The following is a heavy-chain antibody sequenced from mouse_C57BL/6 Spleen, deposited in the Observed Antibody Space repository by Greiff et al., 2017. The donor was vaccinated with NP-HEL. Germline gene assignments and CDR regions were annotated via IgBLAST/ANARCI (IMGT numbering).Heavy chain of an antibody. V-gene: IGHV1-52*01. D-gene: IGHD3-2*02. Sequence: VQLQQPGAELVRPGSSVKLSCKASGYTFTSYWMHWVKQRPIQGLEWIGNIDPSDSETHYNQKFKDKATLTVDKSSSTAYMQLSSLTSEDSAFYYCARTMGFAIDISGFFDYWGQGTTLTVSS. CDR3: ARTMGFAIDISGFFDY. J-gene: IGHJ2*01. CDR2: IDPSDSET. CDR1: GYTFTSYW.